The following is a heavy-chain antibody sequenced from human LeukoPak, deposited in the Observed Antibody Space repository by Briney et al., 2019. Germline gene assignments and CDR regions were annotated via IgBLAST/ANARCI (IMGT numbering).Heavy chain of an antibody. J-gene: IGHJ4*02. CDR2: ISVSGDST. CDR3: AKVFFMDY. Sequence: GRSLRLSCAASGFTFSSFGMSWVRQAPGKGLEWVSAISVSGDSTNYADSVKGRFTISRDNSKNTLYLQMNSLRAEDTAVYYCAKVFFMDYWGQGTLVTVSS. CDR1: GFTFSSFG. V-gene: IGHV3-23*01. D-gene: IGHD2-8*01.